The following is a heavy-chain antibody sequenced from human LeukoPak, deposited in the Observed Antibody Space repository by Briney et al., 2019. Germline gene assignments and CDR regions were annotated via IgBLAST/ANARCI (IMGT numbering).Heavy chain of an antibody. CDR2: IYYSGST. D-gene: IGHD2-2*01. Sequence: SQTLSLTCTVSGGSISSGGYYWSWLRQHPGKGLEWIGYIYYSGSTYYHPSLKSRVTISVDTSKNQFSLKLSSVTAADTAVYYCARAFCSSTSCYYYYGMDVWGQGTTVTVSS. J-gene: IGHJ6*02. CDR1: GGSISSGGYY. CDR3: ARAFCSSTSCYYYYGMDV. V-gene: IGHV4-31*03.